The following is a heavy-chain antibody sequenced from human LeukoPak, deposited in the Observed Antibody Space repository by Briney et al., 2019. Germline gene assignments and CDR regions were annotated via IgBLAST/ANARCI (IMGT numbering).Heavy chain of an antibody. Sequence: GGSLRLSCAASGFTFSTYSMNWVRQAPGKGLEWVSAISKSGDHTYYAASAKGRFTIYRDNPKNTQYLQMNSLRAEDTAVYYCATSWGPDTSAFRWGRDGMDVWGQGTTVIVS. V-gene: IGHV3-23*01. CDR2: ISKSGDHT. D-gene: IGHD3-16*01. CDR3: ATSWGPDTSAFRWGRDGMDV. CDR1: GFTFSTYS. J-gene: IGHJ6*02.